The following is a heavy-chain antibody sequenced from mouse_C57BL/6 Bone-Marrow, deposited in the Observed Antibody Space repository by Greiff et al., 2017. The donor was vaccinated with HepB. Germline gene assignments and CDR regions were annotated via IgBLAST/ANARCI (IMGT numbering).Heavy chain of an antibody. CDR3: ASEGIYDGSMYYFDY. D-gene: IGHD2-3*01. J-gene: IGHJ2*01. V-gene: IGHV3-6*01. Sequence: EVQLKESGPGLVKPSQSLSLTCSVTGYSITSGYYWNWIRQFPGNKLEWMGYISYDGSNNYNPSLKNRISITRDTSKNQFFLKLNSVTTEDTATYYCASEGIYDGSMYYFDYWGQGTTLTVSS. CDR1: GYSITSGYY. CDR2: ISYDGSN.